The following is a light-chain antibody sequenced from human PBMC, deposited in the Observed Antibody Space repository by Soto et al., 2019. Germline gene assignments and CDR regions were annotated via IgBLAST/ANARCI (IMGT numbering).Light chain of an antibody. CDR1: QSISSSY. V-gene: IGKV3-20*01. Sequence: EIVLTQSPGTLSLSPGERTTLSCRASQSISSSYLAWYQQKPGQAPRLLVYGASSRATGIPDRFSGSGSGRDFTLTISRLEPEDFALYYCQQYSSTFWTLGQGTKVEIQ. J-gene: IGKJ1*01. CDR2: GAS. CDR3: QQYSSTFWT.